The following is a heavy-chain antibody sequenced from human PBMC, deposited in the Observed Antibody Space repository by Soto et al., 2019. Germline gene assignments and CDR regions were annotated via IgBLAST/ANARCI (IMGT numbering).Heavy chain of an antibody. CDR2: ISGYNGNT. CDR1: GYSFHTYA. CDR3: AREYGMDV. J-gene: IGHJ6*02. Sequence: QVQLVQSGAEVKKPGASVNVSCKASGYSFHTYAISWVRQAPGQGLEWVGWISGYNGNTNYAQKFQGRVTLTRDTSTKTVFMELRSLTGDDTAVYYCAREYGMDVWGQGTTVTVSS. V-gene: IGHV1-18*01.